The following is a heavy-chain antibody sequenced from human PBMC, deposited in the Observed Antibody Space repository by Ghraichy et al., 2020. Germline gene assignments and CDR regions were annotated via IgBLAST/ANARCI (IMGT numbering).Heavy chain of an antibody. CDR2: ITSSSCSI. J-gene: IGHJ6*02. V-gene: IGHV3-48*02. Sequence: GGSLRLSCVGSGFTLSNYNMNWVRQSPGKGLEWVSYITSSSCSIFYADSVKGRFTISRDNAKNSLSLQMNSLRDEDTAVYYCARASRVVRFYYYDGMDVWGQGTTVTVSS. CDR3: ARASRVVRFYYYDGMDV. D-gene: IGHD4-23*01. CDR1: GFTLSNYN.